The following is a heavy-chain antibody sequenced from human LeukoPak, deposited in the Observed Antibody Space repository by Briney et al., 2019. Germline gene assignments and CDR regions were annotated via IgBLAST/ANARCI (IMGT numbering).Heavy chain of an antibody. D-gene: IGHD3-10*01. CDR2: INPSSGAT. J-gene: IGHJ4*02. Sequence: GASVKVSCKASGYTLTSYYMHWVRQAPGQGLEWMGKINPSSGATSNAQKFQGRVTMTRDTSTSTVYMELTSLRSEDTALYYCAREFRSYSDYWGQGTLVTVSS. CDR3: AREFRSYSDY. V-gene: IGHV1-46*01. CDR1: GYTLTSYY.